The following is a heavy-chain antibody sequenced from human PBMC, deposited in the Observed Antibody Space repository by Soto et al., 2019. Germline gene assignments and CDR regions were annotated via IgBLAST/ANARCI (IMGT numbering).Heavy chain of an antibody. Sequence: LSLTCTVSGGSISSYYWSWIRQPPGKGLEWIGYIYYSGSTNYNPSLKSRATISVDTSKNQFSLKLSSVTAADTAVYYCARDYYGSGSYYLNWGQGTLVTVSS. CDR2: IYYSGST. V-gene: IGHV4-59*12. CDR1: GGSISSYY. CDR3: ARDYYGSGSYYLN. D-gene: IGHD3-10*01. J-gene: IGHJ4*02.